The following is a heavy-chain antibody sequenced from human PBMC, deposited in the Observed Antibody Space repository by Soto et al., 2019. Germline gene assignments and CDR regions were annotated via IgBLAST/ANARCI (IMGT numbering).Heavy chain of an antibody. CDR1: GFTFSSYS. CDR2: ISSSSSTI. Sequence: GGSLRLSCAASGFTFSSYSMNWVRQAPGKGLEWVSYISSSSSTIYYADSVKGRFTISRDNAKNSLYLQMNSLRAEDTAVYYCARDDSLPYYGDYGAIDYCGQGTLVTVAS. CDR3: ARDDSLPYYGDYGAIDY. J-gene: IGHJ4*02. D-gene: IGHD4-17*01. V-gene: IGHV3-48*01.